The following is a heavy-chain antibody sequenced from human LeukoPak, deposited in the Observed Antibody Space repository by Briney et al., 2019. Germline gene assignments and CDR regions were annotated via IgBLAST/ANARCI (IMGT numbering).Heavy chain of an antibody. CDR1: GFTFSRFT. D-gene: IGHD3-10*01. V-gene: IGHV3-23*01. CDR3: AKELMYYYGSGYDYGIDV. Sequence: QPGGSLRLSCAASGFTFSRFTINWVRQAPGKGLEWVSGISGSDSSTYYADSVKGRFTISRDSSKNTMYLQMNSLRAEDTAIYYCAKELMYYYGSGYDYGIDVWGQGTTVTVSS. CDR2: ISGSDSST. J-gene: IGHJ6*02.